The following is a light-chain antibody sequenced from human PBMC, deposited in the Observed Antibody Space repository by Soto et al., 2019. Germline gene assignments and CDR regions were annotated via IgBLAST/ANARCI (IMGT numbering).Light chain of an antibody. Sequence: DIPMTQSPSSLSASVGDRVTITCRASQGISNYLAWYQQKPGKVPKLLICAASTLQSGVPSRFSGSGSGTDFTLTISSLQPEDVANYYSQKYNSASPTFGGGNKVEI. CDR1: QGISNY. CDR3: QKYNSASPT. J-gene: IGKJ4*01. V-gene: IGKV1-27*01. CDR2: AAS.